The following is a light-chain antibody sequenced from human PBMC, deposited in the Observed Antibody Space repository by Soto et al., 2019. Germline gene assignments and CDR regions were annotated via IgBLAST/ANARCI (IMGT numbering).Light chain of an antibody. J-gene: IGLJ1*01. CDR2: EVN. V-gene: IGLV2-14*01. Sequence: QSALTQPASLSGSRGQSIIISCTGTSSDIGAYDYVSWFQQHPGKAPKLMISEVNNRPSGVSNRFSGSKSGNTAYLTISGLQVEDEAEYFCVSFTTTSPYVFGEGTKVTVL. CDR3: VSFTTTSPYV. CDR1: SSDIGAYDY.